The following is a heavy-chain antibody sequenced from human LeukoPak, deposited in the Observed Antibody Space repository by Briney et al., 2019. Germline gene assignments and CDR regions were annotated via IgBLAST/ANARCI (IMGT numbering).Heavy chain of an antibody. CDR1: GYTFTSYY. CDR3: ASNIVGARSLGFRYFDY. Sequence: ASVKVSCKASGYTFTSYYMHWVRQAPGQGLEWMGIINPSGGSTSYAQKFQGRVTMTRDMSTSTVYMELSSLRSEDTAVYYYASNIVGARSLGFRYFDYWGQGTLVTVSS. D-gene: IGHD1-26*01. V-gene: IGHV1-46*01. CDR2: INPSGGST. J-gene: IGHJ4*02.